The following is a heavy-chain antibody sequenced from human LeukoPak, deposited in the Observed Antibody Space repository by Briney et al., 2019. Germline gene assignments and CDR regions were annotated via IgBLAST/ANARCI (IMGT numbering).Heavy chain of an antibody. CDR2: IYYSGST. V-gene: IGHV4-59*01. CDR1: GGSISSYY. Sequence: SETLSLTCTVSGGSISSYYWNWIRQPLGKGLEWIGYIYYSGSTNYNPSLKSRVTISVDTSKNQFSLKLSSVTAADTAVYYCARDAFCSGGSCYTGWFDPWGQGTLVTVSS. CDR3: ARDAFCSGGSCYTGWFDP. D-gene: IGHD2-15*01. J-gene: IGHJ5*02.